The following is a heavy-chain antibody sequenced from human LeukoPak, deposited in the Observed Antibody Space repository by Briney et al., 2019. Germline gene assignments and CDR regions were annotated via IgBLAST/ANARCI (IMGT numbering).Heavy chain of an antibody. V-gene: IGHV1-2*02. Sequence: ASVKVSCKASGYTFTGYYMHWVRQAPGQGLEWMGWINPNSGGTNYAQKFQGRVTMTRDTSISTAYMELSRLRSDDTAVYYCARAPEYYYDSSGSDFDYWGQGTLVTVSP. D-gene: IGHD3-22*01. CDR1: GYTFTGYY. J-gene: IGHJ4*02. CDR2: INPNSGGT. CDR3: ARAPEYYYDSSGSDFDY.